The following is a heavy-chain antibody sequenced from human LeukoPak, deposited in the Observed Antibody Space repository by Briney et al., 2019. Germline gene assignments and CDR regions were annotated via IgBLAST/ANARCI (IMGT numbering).Heavy chain of an antibody. Sequence: ASVKVSCKASAYTFTNYYMHWVRQAPGQGLEWMGIINPSGGSTSYAQKFQGRVTMTRDTSTSTVYMELSSLRSEDTAVYYCARATMFGEFRFDPWGQGTLVTVSS. CDR1: AYTFTNYY. CDR3: ARATMFGEFRFDP. CDR2: INPSGGST. V-gene: IGHV1-46*01. D-gene: IGHD3-10*02. J-gene: IGHJ5*02.